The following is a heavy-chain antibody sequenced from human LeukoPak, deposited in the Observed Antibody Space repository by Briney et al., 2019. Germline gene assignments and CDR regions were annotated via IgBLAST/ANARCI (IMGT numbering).Heavy chain of an antibody. CDR3: ARASSGYYYLFDY. J-gene: IGHJ4*02. Sequence: SETLSLTCTVSGGSISSGGYYWSWIRQPPGKGLEWIGYIYYSGSTNYNPSLKSRVTISVDTSKNQFSLKLSSVTAADTAVYYCARASSGYYYLFDYWGQGTLVTVSS. CDR1: GGSISSGGYY. V-gene: IGHV4-61*08. CDR2: IYYSGST. D-gene: IGHD3-22*01.